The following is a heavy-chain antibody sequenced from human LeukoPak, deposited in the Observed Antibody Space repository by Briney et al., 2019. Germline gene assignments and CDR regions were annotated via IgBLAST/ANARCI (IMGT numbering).Heavy chain of an antibody. J-gene: IGHJ4*02. V-gene: IGHV3-21*01. CDR1: GFTLSSYS. D-gene: IGHD2-15*01. CDR2: ISSSSSYI. Sequence: KPGGSLRLSCAASGFTLSSYSMNWVRQAPGKGLEWVSSISSSSSYIYYADSVKGRFTISRDNAKNSLYLQMNSLRAEDTAVYYCAREYCSGGSCYYYFDYWGQGTLVTVSS. CDR3: AREYCSGGSCYYYFDY.